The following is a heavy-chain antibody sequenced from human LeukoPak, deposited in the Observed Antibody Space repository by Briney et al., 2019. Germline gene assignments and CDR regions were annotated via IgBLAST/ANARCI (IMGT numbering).Heavy chain of an antibody. CDR2: IIPIFGTA. CDR3: ARAGVAARWFDP. D-gene: IGHD3-3*01. CDR1: GGTFSSYA. V-gene: IGHV1-69*13. J-gene: IGHJ5*02. Sequence: SVKVSCKASGGTFSSYAISWVRQAPRQGLEWMGGIIPIFGTANYAQKFQGRVTITADESTSTAYMELSSLRSEDTAVYYCARAGVAARWFDPWGQGTLVTVSS.